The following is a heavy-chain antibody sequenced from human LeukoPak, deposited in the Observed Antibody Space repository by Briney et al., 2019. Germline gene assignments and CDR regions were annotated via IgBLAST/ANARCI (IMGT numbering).Heavy chain of an antibody. CDR3: ARSGDDYVWGSYRYGIDY. CDR1: GFTFSSYA. Sequence: GGSLRLSCAASGFTFSSYAMSWVRQAPGKGLEWVSAISGSGGSTYYADSVKGRFTISRDDAKNSLYLQMNSLRAEDTAVYYCARSGDDYVWGSYRYGIDYWGQGTLVTVSS. CDR2: ISGSGGST. V-gene: IGHV3-23*01. J-gene: IGHJ4*02. D-gene: IGHD3-16*02.